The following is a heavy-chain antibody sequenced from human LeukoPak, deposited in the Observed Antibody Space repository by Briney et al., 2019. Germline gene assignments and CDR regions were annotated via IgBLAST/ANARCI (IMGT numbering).Heavy chain of an antibody. CDR1: GYTFTSYD. CDR3: ARGPPYYGSGSPSGF. D-gene: IGHD3-10*01. Sequence: ASVKVSCKASGYTFTSYDISWVRQAPGQGLEWMGWISAYNGNTSYAQKLQGRVTMTTDTSTSTAYMELRSLRSDDTAVYYCARGPPYYGSGSPSGFWGQGTLVTVSS. V-gene: IGHV1-18*01. CDR2: ISAYNGNT. J-gene: IGHJ4*02.